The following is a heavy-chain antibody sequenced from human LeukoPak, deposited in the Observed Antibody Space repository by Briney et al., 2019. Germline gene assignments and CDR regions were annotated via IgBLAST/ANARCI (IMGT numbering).Heavy chain of an antibody. V-gene: IGHV5-51*01. CDR2: IYPGDSDT. CDR1: GYSFTSYW. J-gene: IGHJ5*02. CDR3: ARLVVVPAASIGNWFDP. Sequence: GESLKISCKGSGYSFTSYWIGWVREMPGKGLEWMGIIYPGDSDTRYSPSFQGQVTISADKSISTAYLQWSSLKASDTAMYYCARLVVVPAASIGNWFDPWGQGTLVTVSS. D-gene: IGHD2-2*01.